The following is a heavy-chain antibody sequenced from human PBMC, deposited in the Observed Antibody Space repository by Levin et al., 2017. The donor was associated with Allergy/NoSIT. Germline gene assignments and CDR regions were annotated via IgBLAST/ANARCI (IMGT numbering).Heavy chain of an antibody. CDR3: ASLGTKASAGAGY. CDR1: GFTFSSYA. D-gene: IGHD6-13*01. V-gene: IGHV3-23*01. Sequence: HAGGSLRLSCAASGFTFSSYAMSWVRQAPGKGLEWVSVVGIDGTTTYYADSVKGRFTVSRVNSKNTLYLQLNSLRVEDTAVYYCASLGTKASAGAGYWGQGTLVTVSS. J-gene: IGHJ4*02. CDR2: VGIDGTTT.